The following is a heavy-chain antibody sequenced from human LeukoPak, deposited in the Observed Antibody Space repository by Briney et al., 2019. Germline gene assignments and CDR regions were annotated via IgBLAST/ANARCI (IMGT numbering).Heavy chain of an antibody. CDR2: IYPGDSDT. CDR3: ARQGFKWLTSLWFDP. Sequence: GESLEISCKGSGYSFTSYWIGWVRQMPGEGLEWMGIIYPGDSDTRYSPSFQGQVTISADKSISTAYLQWSSLMASDTAMYYCARQGFKWLTSLWFDPWGQGTLVTVSS. V-gene: IGHV5-51*01. J-gene: IGHJ5*02. CDR1: GYSFTSYW. D-gene: IGHD3-22*01.